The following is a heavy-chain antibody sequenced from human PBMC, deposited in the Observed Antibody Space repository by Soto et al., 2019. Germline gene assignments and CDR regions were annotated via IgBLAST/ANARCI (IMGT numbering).Heavy chain of an antibody. J-gene: IGHJ4*02. CDR1: GFTFSKCA. V-gene: IGHV3-23*01. CDR2: TSGDDPTR. CDR3: VKMFGDWILYPLED. D-gene: IGHD3-9*01. Sequence: GGSLRLSSAASGFTFSKCAMSSVRQARRKAMEWASGTSGDDPTRYYAGSVKRRFTISRDNSKNSLFMEVNSLRADDTGVYFCVKMFGDWILYPLEDWGQGTLVTVSS.